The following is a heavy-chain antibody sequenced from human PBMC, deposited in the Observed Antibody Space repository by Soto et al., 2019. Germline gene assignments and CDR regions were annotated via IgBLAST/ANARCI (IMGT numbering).Heavy chain of an antibody. V-gene: IGHV1-2*02. J-gene: IGHJ5*02. CDR1: GYTFTGYY. Sequence: GASVKVSCKASGYTFTGYYIHWVRQAPGQGLEWVGWINPNSGGTNYAQRFQGRVTMTTDTSITTAYMELTRLRSDDTAVYYCARRFLDPVYTWFDPWGQGSLVTVSS. CDR3: ARRFLDPVYTWFDP. CDR2: INPNSGGT. D-gene: IGHD3-3*01.